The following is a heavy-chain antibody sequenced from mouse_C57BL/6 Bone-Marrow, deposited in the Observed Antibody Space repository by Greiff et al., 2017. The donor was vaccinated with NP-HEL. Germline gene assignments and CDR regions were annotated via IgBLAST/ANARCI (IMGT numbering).Heavy chain of an antibody. Sequence: QVQLQQPGAELVKPGASVKLSCKASGYTFTSYWMHWVKQRPGQGLEWIGMIHPNSGSTNYNEKFKSKATLTVDKSSSTAYMQLSSLTPEYSAVYYCARVTTVVSYYFDYWGQGTTLTVSS. V-gene: IGHV1-64*01. CDR2: IHPNSGST. D-gene: IGHD1-1*01. CDR3: ARVTTVVSYYFDY. CDR1: GYTFTSYW. J-gene: IGHJ2*01.